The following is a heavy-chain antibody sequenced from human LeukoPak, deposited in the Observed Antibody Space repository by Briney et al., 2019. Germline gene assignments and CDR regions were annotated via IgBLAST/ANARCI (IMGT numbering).Heavy chain of an antibody. Sequence: PSETLSLTCTVSGGSISSGDYYWGWIRQPPGKGLEWIGYIYYSGSTYYNPSLKSRVTISVDTSKNQFSLKLSSVTAADTAVYYCARDRSSYSSSWYFDYWGQGTLVTVSS. V-gene: IGHV4-30-4*08. D-gene: IGHD6-13*01. CDR1: GGSISSGDYY. CDR3: ARDRSSYSSSWYFDY. J-gene: IGHJ4*02. CDR2: IYYSGST.